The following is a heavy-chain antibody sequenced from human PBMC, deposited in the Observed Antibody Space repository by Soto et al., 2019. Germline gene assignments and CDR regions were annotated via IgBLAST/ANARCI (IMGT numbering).Heavy chain of an antibody. CDR3: VCDFGSALSAPGAVFDS. V-gene: IGHV1-18*01. J-gene: IGHJ4*02. Sequence: GASVKVSYKACGYIFTSYGISWVRQAPGQGIEWMGWISAYNGNTRYAQKLQGRDTLNTDTSTYTDYMELRSLQSDDTAVYYCVCDFGSALSAPGAVFDSCGQGALVTVSS. CDR1: GYIFTSYG. D-gene: IGHD3-3*01. CDR2: ISAYNGNT.